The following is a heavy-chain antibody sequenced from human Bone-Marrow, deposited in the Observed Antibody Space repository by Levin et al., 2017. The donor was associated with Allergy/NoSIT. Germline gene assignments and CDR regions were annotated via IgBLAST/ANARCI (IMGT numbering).Heavy chain of an antibody. CDR1: GFIFSKYE. CDR3: GSLLSGYYDSSSYIRH. D-gene: IGHD3-22*01. J-gene: IGHJ4*02. V-gene: IGHV3-48*03. Sequence: PGESLKISCAASGFIFSKYEMNWVRQVPGKAPEWVAYISGSGKTIDYADSVRGRFNISRDNDKSSLYLEMNSLRAEDTAVYYCGSLLSGYYDSSSYIRHWGQGTLVTVSS. CDR2: ISGSGKTI.